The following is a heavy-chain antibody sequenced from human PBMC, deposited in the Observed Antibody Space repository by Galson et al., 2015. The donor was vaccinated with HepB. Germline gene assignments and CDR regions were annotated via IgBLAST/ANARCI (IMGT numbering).Heavy chain of an antibody. CDR2: IYSGGAT. Sequence: SLRLSCAASGFAVSNDYMSWVRQAPGKGPEWVSVIYSGGATYYADSVKGRFTISRDTSKNTVYLQMDSLRVEDTALYYCARAEAARGQPFDYWGQGTLVTVSS. V-gene: IGHV3-53*01. CDR3: ARAEAARGQPFDY. D-gene: IGHD6-6*01. CDR1: GFAVSNDY. J-gene: IGHJ4*02.